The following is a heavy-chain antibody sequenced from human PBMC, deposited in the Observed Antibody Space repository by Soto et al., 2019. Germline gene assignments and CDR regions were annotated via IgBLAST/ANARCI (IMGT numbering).Heavy chain of an antibody. CDR2: ISGYNGDT. CDR1: VYTFTSYG. V-gene: IGHV1-18*01. J-gene: IGHJ4*02. CDR3: ARDWVGDLAY. D-gene: IGHD4-17*01. Sequence: QVQLVQSGGEVKQPGASVKVSCKTSVYTFTSYGISWLRQAPGQGLEWMGWISGYNGDTKYVQKFQGRVTLTTDTSTNTAYMEVRSLRSDDTAVYYCARDWVGDLAYWGQGTLVTVSS.